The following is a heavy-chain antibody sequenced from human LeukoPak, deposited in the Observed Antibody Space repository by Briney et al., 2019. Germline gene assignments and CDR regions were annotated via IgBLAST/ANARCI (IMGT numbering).Heavy chain of an antibody. D-gene: IGHD5-18*01. V-gene: IGHV2-5*02. Sequence: GSGPTLVKPTQTLTLTCTFSGFSLSTSGVGVAWIGQPPGKPLEWLAFIYWDDDKRYSPSLKSRLTITKDTSKNQVVLTMTNMDPVDTATYYCAHKHTTMVYFDFWGQGTLVTVSS. J-gene: IGHJ4*02. CDR2: IYWDDDK. CDR1: GFSLSTSGVG. CDR3: AHKHTTMVYFDF.